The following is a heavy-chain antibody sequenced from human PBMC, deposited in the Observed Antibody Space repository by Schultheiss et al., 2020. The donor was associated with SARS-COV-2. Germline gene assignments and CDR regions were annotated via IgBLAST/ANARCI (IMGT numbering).Heavy chain of an antibody. V-gene: IGHV3-43D*04. Sequence: GESLKISCAASGFTFDDYAMHWVRQAPGKGLEWVSLISWDGGSTYYADSVKGRFTISRDNSKNTLYLQMNSLRAEDTAVYYCAKDRRSSIAARLGYWGQGTLVTVSS. D-gene: IGHD6-6*01. J-gene: IGHJ4*02. CDR2: ISWDGGST. CDR3: AKDRRSSIAARLGY. CDR1: GFTFDDYA.